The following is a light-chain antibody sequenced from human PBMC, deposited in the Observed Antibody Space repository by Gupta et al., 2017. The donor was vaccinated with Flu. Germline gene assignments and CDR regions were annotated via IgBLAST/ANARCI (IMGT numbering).Light chain of an antibody. CDR2: DFS. CDR1: SSDVGAYNY. Sequence: HSALTQPASVSGSPGQSITISCTGTSSDVGAYNYVSWYQHHPGKAPELIIYDFSNRPSGVSNRFSGSKSGNTASLTISGLQAEDGADYYCSSFSGPITHYVFGTGTKVTVL. CDR3: SSFSGPITHYV. V-gene: IGLV2-14*03. J-gene: IGLJ1*01.